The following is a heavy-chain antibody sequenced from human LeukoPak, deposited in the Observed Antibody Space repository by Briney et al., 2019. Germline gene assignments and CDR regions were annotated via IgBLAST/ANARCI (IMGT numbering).Heavy chain of an antibody. Sequence: ASVKVSCKALGYTFTSYYIHWVRQAPGQGLERMGVINPSGGSTKYAESFQGRVSTTRDTSTSTVYMELSTLTSDDTAVYYCARETYYYDTRGYYPYYFDYWGQGIQVTVSS. CDR1: GYTFTSYY. CDR2: INPSGGST. J-gene: IGHJ4*02. CDR3: ARETYYYDTRGYYPYYFDY. D-gene: IGHD3-22*01. V-gene: IGHV1-46*01.